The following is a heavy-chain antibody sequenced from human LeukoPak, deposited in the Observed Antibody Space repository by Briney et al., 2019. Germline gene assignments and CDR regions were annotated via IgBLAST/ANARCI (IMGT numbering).Heavy chain of an antibody. CDR1: GFTFSGNG. J-gene: IGHJ4*02. D-gene: IGHD6-6*01. Sequence: GGSLRLSCAVSGFTFSGNGMTWVRQAPGKGLEWVSDISGSGDGKYYADSVKGRFTISRDNSKSTLYLQMNTLRAEDSAVYYCVGRGSSSFGGQGTLVTVSS. V-gene: IGHV3-23*01. CDR3: VGRGSSSF. CDR2: ISGSGDGK.